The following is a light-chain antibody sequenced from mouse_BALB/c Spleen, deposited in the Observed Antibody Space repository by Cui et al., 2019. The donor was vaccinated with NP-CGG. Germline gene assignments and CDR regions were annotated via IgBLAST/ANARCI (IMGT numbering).Light chain of an antibody. CDR3: ALWYSNHWV. CDR2: GTN. V-gene: IGLV1*01. CDR1: TGAVTTSNY. Sequence: QAVVTQESALTTSPGETVTLACRSSTGAVTTSNYANWVQEKPDHLFTGLIGGTNNRAPGVPARFSGSLNGDKAALTITGAQTEDEAIYFCALWYSNHWVFGGGTKLNVL. J-gene: IGLJ1*01.